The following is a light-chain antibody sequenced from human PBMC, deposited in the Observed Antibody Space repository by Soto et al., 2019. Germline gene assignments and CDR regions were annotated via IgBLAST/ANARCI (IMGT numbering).Light chain of an antibody. CDR2: GAS. J-gene: IGKJ4*01. CDR3: QQYCSSPLT. CDR1: QSVTSSY. Sequence: EIVLTQSPGTLSLSPGERATLSCRASQSVTSSYLAWYQQNPGQAHRLLFYGASSRATGIPDRFSGVGSGTDFTLTISRLEPEDFAVYYCQQYCSSPLTFGGGTKVEI. V-gene: IGKV3-20*01.